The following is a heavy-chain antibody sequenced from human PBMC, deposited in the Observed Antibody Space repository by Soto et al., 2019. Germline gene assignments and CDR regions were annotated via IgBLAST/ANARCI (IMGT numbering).Heavy chain of an antibody. D-gene: IGHD3-22*01. Sequence: ASVKVSCKASGYTFTSYDINWVRQATGQGLEWMGWMNPNSGNTGYAQKFQGRVTMTRNTSISTAYLEMRSLRSDDTAVYFCATDGPSSSGNLYAFDIWGQGTMVTVSS. V-gene: IGHV1-8*01. J-gene: IGHJ3*02. CDR3: ATDGPSSSGNLYAFDI. CDR2: MNPNSGNT. CDR1: GYTFTSYD.